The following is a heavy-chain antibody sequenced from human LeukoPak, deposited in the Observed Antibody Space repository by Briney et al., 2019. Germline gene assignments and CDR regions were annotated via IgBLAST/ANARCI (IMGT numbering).Heavy chain of an antibody. CDR3: ARGGDPDY. Sequence: SGGSLRLSCAISRFTFSNYAMSWVRQAPGKGLEWVSSISGGGDTTYYADSVKGRFTISRDNAKNSLYLQMNSLRAEDTAVYYCARGGDPDYWGQGTLVTVSS. D-gene: IGHD2-21*02. CDR2: ISGGGDTT. CDR1: RFTFSNYA. V-gene: IGHV3-48*04. J-gene: IGHJ4*02.